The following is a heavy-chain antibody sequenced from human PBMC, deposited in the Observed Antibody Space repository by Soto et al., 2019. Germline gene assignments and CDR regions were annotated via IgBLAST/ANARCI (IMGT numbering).Heavy chain of an antibody. J-gene: IGHJ6*02. V-gene: IGHV1-69*13. CDR2: IIPFFDSR. Sequence: AASVKVSCKASRDAFSKYAFNWVRQAPGQGLEWMGWIIPFFDSRNYAEKFQGRVTITADESASTAYMELRSLRFEDTAVYYCARGETYLGVWGQGTTVTVSS. D-gene: IGHD3-16*01. CDR1: RDAFSKYA. CDR3: ARGETYLGV.